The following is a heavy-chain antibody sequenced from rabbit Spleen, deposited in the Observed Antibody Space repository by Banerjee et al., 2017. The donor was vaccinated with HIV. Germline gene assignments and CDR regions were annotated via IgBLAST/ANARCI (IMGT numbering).Heavy chain of an antibody. J-gene: IGHJ4*01. Sequence: QEQLEESAGGLVKPEGSLKLSCTASGFSFSSGYDVCWVRQAPGKGLEWIGCIYAGFDYTYYASWASGRFTISKTSSTTVTLQMTSLTAADTATYFCARNFDLWGPGTLVTVS. CDR3: ARNFDL. CDR2: IYAGFDYT. CDR1: GFSFSSGYD. V-gene: IGHV1S45*01.